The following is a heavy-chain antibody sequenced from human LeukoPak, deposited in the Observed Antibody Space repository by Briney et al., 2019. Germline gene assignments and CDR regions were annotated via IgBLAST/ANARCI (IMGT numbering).Heavy chain of an antibody. CDR3: ARGRIGSY. CDR2: INQDGSEK. J-gene: IGHJ4*02. D-gene: IGHD3-22*01. V-gene: IGHV3-7*04. CDR1: GFTFSSYW. Sequence: PGGSLRLSCAVPGFTFSSYWMSWVRRAPGKGLEWVANINQDGSEKYYVDSVKGRFTVSRDNAKNSLYLQMNSLRAEDTAVYYCARGRIGSYWGQGTLVTVSS.